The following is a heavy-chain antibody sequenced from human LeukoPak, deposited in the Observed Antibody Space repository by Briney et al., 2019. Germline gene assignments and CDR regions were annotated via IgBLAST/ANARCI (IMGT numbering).Heavy chain of an antibody. CDR3: ARGPPRDFGSSGFYFNY. Sequence: PSETLSLTCAVYGRSFSGYFWSWFRQPPSKGLEWIGEITHSGSTNYNPSLESRVTISEDTSKNQFSLKLSSVTAADTAVYYCARGPPRDFGSSGFYFNYWGQGTLVTVSS. CDR2: ITHSGST. V-gene: IGHV4-34*01. J-gene: IGHJ4*02. D-gene: IGHD3-22*01. CDR1: GRSFSGYF.